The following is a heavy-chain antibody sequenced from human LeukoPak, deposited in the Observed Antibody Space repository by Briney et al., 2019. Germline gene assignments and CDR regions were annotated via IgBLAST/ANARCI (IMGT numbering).Heavy chain of an antibody. CDR1: GFTFSSYA. Sequence: GGSLRLSCAASGFTFSSYAMSWVRLAPGKGLEWVSAISGSGGGTYYADSVKGRFTISRDNSKNTLFLQMTSLRAEDTAVYYCAKAPFTVTFYFDYWGQGTLVTVSS. V-gene: IGHV3-23*01. CDR3: AKAPFTVTFYFDY. CDR2: ISGSGGGT. D-gene: IGHD4-17*01. J-gene: IGHJ4*02.